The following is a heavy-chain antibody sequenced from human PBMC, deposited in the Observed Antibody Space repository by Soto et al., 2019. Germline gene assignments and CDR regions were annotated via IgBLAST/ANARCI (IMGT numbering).Heavy chain of an antibody. Sequence: QVQLQESGPGLVKPSQTLSLTCTVSGGSISSGGYYWSWIRQHPGKGLEWIGYIYYSGSTYYNPSLKSRVTISVDTSKNQFSLKLSSVXXXXXXXXXXXXXXXIWGQGTLVTVSS. CDR1: GGSISSGGYY. V-gene: IGHV4-31*03. CDR2: IYYSGST. CDR3: XXXXXXI. J-gene: IGHJ4*02.